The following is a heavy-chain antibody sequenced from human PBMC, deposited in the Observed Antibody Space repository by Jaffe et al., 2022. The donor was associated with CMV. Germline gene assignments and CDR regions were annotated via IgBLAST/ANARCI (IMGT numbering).Heavy chain of an antibody. CDR3: ARRLTKTRSGYDQMVADV. J-gene: IGHJ3*01. Sequence: QVTFHESGPTVLKTTETLTLTCNFSGFSLSTSGVGVGWIRQSPGKALEWLAVIYWDDDKRYSPSLRSRLTIVKDTSKNQVVLSMTYMAPEDTGTYYCARRLTKTRSGYDQMVADVWGPGTLVTVFS. V-gene: IGHV2-5*02. CDR1: GFSLSTSGVG. D-gene: IGHD3-9*01. CDR2: IYWDDDK.